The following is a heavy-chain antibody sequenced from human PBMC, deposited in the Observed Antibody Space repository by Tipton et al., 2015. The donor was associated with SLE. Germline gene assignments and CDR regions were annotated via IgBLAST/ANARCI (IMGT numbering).Heavy chain of an antibody. J-gene: IGHJ6*04. CDR3: AREVAVVDV. Sequence: SLRLSCAASGFTFSSYWMHWVRQPPGKGPVWVSQIRSDGTRANYADFVEGRFTVSRDNAKNMLYLQMNSVRAEDTAVYYCAREVAVVDVWGKGTTVTVSS. D-gene: IGHD4-23*01. CDR2: IRSDGTRA. CDR1: GFTFSSYW. V-gene: IGHV3-74*01.